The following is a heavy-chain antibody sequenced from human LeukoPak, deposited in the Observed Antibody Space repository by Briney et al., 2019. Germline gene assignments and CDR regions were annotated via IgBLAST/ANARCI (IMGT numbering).Heavy chain of an antibody. CDR1: GGSISSYY. CDR3: ARNQGVVAWRAYMDV. CDR2: IYYSGST. D-gene: IGHD3-3*01. Sequence: PSETLSLTGTVSGGSISSYYWSWIRQPPGKGLDWIGYIYYSGSTNYNPSLKSRVTISVDTSKNQFSLKLSSVTAADTAVYYCARNQGVVAWRAYMDVWGKGSTVTVSS. J-gene: IGHJ6*03. V-gene: IGHV4-59*01.